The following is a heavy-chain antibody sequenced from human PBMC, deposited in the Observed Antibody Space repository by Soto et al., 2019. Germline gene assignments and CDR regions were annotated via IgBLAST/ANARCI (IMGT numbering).Heavy chain of an antibody. V-gene: IGHV3-30*18. Sequence: QVQLVESGGGVVQPGRSLRLSCAASGFTFSSYGKHWVRQAPGKGLERVAVISYDGSNKYYADSVKGRFTISRDNSKNTLYLQMNSLRAEDTAVYYCGKDDGYSSSFLDYWGQGTLVTVSS. CDR2: ISYDGSNK. D-gene: IGHD6-6*01. J-gene: IGHJ4*02. CDR3: GKDDGYSSSFLDY. CDR1: GFTFSSYG.